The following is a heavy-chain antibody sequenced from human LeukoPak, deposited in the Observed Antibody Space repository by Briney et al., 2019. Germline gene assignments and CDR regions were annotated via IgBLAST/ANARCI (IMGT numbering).Heavy chain of an antibody. CDR3: ARDLLGWELHYFDY. CDR1: GFTFSTYW. Sequence: GGSLRLSCEASGFTFSTYWMSWVRQAPGKGLEWVANIKQDGSQTYHADSVKGRFSISRDNAKNSLYLQMNSLRAEDTAVYYCARDLLGWELHYFDYWGQGTLVTVSS. V-gene: IGHV3-7*01. J-gene: IGHJ4*02. CDR2: IKQDGSQT. D-gene: IGHD1-26*01.